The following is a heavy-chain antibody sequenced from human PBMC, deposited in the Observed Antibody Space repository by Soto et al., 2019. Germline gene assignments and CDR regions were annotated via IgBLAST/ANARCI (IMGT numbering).Heavy chain of an antibody. V-gene: IGHV3-30-3*02. CDR1: GFTFSSST. Sequence: PGGSLRLSCAASGFTFSSSTMHWFRQAPGKGLEWVAFMPYDGNNKYYADSVKGRFTISRDNSKNTLYLQMNSLRPEDTAVYYCAKTPQNSGSNARLDYWGQGTLVTVSS. CDR2: MPYDGNNK. CDR3: AKTPQNSGSNARLDY. D-gene: IGHD1-26*01. J-gene: IGHJ4*02.